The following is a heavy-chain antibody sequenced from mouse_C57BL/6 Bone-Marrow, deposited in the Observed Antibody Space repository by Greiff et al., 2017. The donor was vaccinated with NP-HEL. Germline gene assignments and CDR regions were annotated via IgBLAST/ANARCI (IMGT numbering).Heavy chain of an antibody. Sequence: EVKLQESVAELVRPGASVKLSCTASGFNIKNTYMHWVKQRPEQGLEWIGRIDPANGNTKYAPKFQGKATITADTSSNTAYLQLSSLTSEDTAIYYCAYGSYSNLYAMDYWGQGTSVTVSS. J-gene: IGHJ4*01. D-gene: IGHD2-5*01. V-gene: IGHV14-3*01. CDR1: GFNIKNTY. CDR2: IDPANGNT. CDR3: AYGSYSNLYAMDY.